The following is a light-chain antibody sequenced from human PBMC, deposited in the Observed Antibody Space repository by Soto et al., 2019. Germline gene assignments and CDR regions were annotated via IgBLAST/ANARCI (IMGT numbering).Light chain of an antibody. CDR1: QSISTY. CDR3: QHGYSTPLT. Sequence: DIQMTQSPSSLSASVGDRVTITCRASQSISTYLHWYQQKPGKAPNLLIYAASTLQSGVPSRFRGSGSGTDFTLTINSLQPEDFATYFCQHGYSTPLTFGGGTKVDIK. J-gene: IGKJ4*01. CDR2: AAS. V-gene: IGKV1-39*01.